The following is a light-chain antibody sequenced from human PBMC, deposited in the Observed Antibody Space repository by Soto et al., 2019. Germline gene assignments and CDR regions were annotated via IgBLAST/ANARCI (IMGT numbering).Light chain of an antibody. V-gene: IGKV1-9*01. CDR2: AAC. CDR1: QGISSS. J-gene: IGKJ3*01. CDR3: QQNNSYPRT. Sequence: DIQLTQSPSFLSASVGDRVTITCRASQGISSSLAWYQQRPGKAPKLPIYAACTLQSGVPSRFSGSGSGTEFTLTISRLQPDDFAAYYCQQNNSYPRTFGPGTIVDFK.